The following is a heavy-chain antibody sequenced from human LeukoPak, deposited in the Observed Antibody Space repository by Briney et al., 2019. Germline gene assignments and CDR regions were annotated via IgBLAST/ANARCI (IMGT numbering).Heavy chain of an antibody. J-gene: IGHJ4*02. CDR3: TRDHITSWQIDF. CDR1: GFIVNTKY. Sequence: PGGSLRLSCAASGFIVNTKYMSWVRQAPGKGLEWVSHVRPGDGPTTYAESVKGRFTISRDNSKNTVSLQMNSLRVEDTAVYYCTRDHITSWQIDFWGQGTMVTVSS. CDR2: RPGDGPT. V-gene: IGHV3-53*01. D-gene: IGHD2-2*01.